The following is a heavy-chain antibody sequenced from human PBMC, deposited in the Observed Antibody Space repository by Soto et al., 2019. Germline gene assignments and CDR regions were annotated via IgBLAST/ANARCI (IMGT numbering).Heavy chain of an antibody. CDR2: INPNSGGT. V-gene: IGHV1-2*02. Sequence: ASVKVSCKASGYTFTGYYMHWVRQAPGQGLEWMGWINPNSGGTNYAQKFQGRVTMTRDTSISTAYMELSRLRSDDTAVYYCARITRRDYYYGMDVWGQGTTVTVSS. CDR3: ARITRRDYYYGMDV. CDR1: GYTFTGYY. D-gene: IGHD3-10*01. J-gene: IGHJ6*02.